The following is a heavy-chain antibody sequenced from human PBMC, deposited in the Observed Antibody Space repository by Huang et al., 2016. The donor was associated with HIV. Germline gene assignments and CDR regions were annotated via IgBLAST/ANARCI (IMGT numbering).Heavy chain of an antibody. V-gene: IGHV1-18*04. Sequence: QIHLVQSGPEVKQPGASVKFSCKASGYKFHIYEITWVRQTPGQGLEWMGWISGDNVSTRFAQKFQDRLTMTTDVSTSTAYLELRSLRLDDTAVYYCARTKGEFDFWGQGALVTVSS. J-gene: IGHJ4*02. CDR3: ARTKGEFDF. D-gene: IGHD3-16*01. CDR1: GYKFHIYE. CDR2: ISGDNVST.